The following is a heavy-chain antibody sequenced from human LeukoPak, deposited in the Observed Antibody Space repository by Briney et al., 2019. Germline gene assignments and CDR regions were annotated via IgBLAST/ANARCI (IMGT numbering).Heavy chain of an antibody. CDR2: INPSGGST. Sequence: RGASVKVSCKASGYTFTSYDINWVRQAPGQGLEWMGIINPSGGSTSYAQKFQGRVTMTRDMSTSTVYMELSSLRSDDTAVYYCARDTQLVRGFDYWGQGTLVTVSS. CDR3: ARDTQLVRGFDY. J-gene: IGHJ4*02. D-gene: IGHD6-13*01. V-gene: IGHV1-46*01. CDR1: GYTFTSYD.